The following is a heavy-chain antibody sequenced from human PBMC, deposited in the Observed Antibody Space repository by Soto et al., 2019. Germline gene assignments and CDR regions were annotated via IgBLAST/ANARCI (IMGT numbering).Heavy chain of an antibody. CDR2: ISNDGSNK. V-gene: IGHV3-30*03. Sequence: QVQLVESGGGVVQPGRSLRLSCAASGFTFSHYGIHWVRQAPGKGLEWLAVISNDGSNKHNADAVKGRFTVARDNSKKTLYLKTNSLSAEYTAVYFCGSYGGKYQGPIDYWGQGTLVTVSS. J-gene: IGHJ4*02. D-gene: IGHD2-2*01. CDR3: GSYGGKYQGPIDY. CDR1: GFTFSHYG.